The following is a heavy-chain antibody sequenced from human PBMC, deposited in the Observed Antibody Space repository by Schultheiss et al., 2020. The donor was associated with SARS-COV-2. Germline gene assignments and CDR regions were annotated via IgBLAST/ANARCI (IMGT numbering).Heavy chain of an antibody. CDR1: GFTFGDYA. Sequence: GGSLRLSCTASGFTFGDYAMSWFRQAPGKGLEWVGFIRSKAYGGTTEYAASVKGRFTISRDDSKSIAYLQMNSLKTEDTAVYYCTREGIAAAGTVYYYGMDVWGQGTTVTVSS. D-gene: IGHD6-13*01. J-gene: IGHJ6*02. V-gene: IGHV3-49*03. CDR2: IRSKAYGGTT. CDR3: TREGIAAAGTVYYYGMDV.